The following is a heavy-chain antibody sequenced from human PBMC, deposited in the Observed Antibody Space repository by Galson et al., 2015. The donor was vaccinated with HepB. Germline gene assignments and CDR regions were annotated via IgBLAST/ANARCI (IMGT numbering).Heavy chain of an antibody. CDR3: ARGGEQKWLRLSEGWFDP. J-gene: IGHJ5*02. V-gene: IGHV3-11*01. Sequence: SLRLSCAASGFTFSDYYMSWIRQAPGKGLEWVSYISSSGSIIYYADSVKGRFTISRDNAKNSLYLQMNSLRAEDTAVYYCARGGEQKWLRLSEGWFDPWGQGTLVTVSS. CDR2: ISSSGSII. D-gene: IGHD5-12*01. CDR1: GFTFSDYY.